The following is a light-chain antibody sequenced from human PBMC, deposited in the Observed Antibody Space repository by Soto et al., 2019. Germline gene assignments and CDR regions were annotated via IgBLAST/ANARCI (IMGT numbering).Light chain of an antibody. Sequence: QSALTQPPSASGSPGQSVTISCTGTKNDIGVYDFVSWYQHHPGKAPRLIIYEVVQRPSGVPDRFSGYKSGNTASLTVSGLQAADEADYFCKSYAGSNTYVFGSGTTLTVL. CDR3: KSYAGSNTYV. J-gene: IGLJ1*01. CDR1: KNDIGVYDF. CDR2: EVV. V-gene: IGLV2-8*01.